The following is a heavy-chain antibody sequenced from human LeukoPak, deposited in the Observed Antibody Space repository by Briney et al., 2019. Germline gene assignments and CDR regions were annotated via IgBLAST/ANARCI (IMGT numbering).Heavy chain of an antibody. CDR2: ISYDGSNK. Sequence: GGSLRLSCVASGFSFSSYGMHWVRQAPGKGLEWVAVISYDGSNKYYADSVKGRFTISRDNSKNTLYLQMNSLRAEDTAVYYCARDDSSSWDYSDYWGQGTLVTVSS. J-gene: IGHJ4*02. D-gene: IGHD6-13*01. CDR3: ARDDSSSWDYSDY. CDR1: GFSFSSYG. V-gene: IGHV3-30*03.